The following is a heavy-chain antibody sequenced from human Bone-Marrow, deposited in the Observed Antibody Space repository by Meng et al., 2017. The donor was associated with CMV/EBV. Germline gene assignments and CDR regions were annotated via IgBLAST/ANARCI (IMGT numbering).Heavy chain of an antibody. V-gene: IGHV1-69*06. CDR1: GGTFNNDA. CDR3: ARGQQYMDF. D-gene: IGHD6-13*01. Sequence: QVQLVQSGADVRKPGSSVKISCKASGGTFNNDAITWVRQAPGQGLEWMGCIIPIFGTANYAQKFQGRVTITADKSTNTNYMELSSLRSEDTAVYYCARGQQYMDFWGQGTLVTVSS. J-gene: IGHJ4*02. CDR2: IIPIFGTA.